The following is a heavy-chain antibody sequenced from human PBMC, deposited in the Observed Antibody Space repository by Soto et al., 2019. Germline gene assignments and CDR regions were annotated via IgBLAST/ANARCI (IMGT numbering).Heavy chain of an antibody. CDR3: AKDLYCSGRSCFHX. J-gene: IGHJ4*02. Sequence: GGSLRLSCAASGFTFSSYGMHWVRQAPGKGMEWVAVISYDGSNKYYADSVKGRFTISRDNSKNTLYLQMNSLRAEDTAVYYCAKDLYCSGRSCFHXRGQVTTVTVSX. V-gene: IGHV3-30*18. D-gene: IGHD2-15*01. CDR2: ISYDGSNK. CDR1: GFTFSSYG.